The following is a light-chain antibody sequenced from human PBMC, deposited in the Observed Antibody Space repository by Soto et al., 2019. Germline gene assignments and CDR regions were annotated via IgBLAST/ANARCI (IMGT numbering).Light chain of an antibody. CDR1: QSVLYSSNNKNY. J-gene: IGKJ3*01. V-gene: IGKV4-1*01. CDR3: RQYYNIPLFT. CDR2: WAS. Sequence: DIVMTQSPDSLAVSLGERATINCKSSQSVLYSSNNKNYLAWYQQKPGQPPKLLIYWASTRESGVPDRFSGSGSGTDFTLTISSLQAEDVAVYYCRQYYNIPLFTFGPGTKVDIK.